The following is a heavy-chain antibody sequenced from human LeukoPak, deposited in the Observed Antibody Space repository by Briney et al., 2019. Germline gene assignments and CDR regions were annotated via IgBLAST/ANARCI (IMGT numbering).Heavy chain of an antibody. D-gene: IGHD2-2*01. CDR1: GFTFSDYY. CDR3: ARDRGYCSSTGCYPGHWFDP. V-gene: IGHV3-11*01. J-gene: IGHJ5*02. CDR2: ISSSGSTI. Sequence: GGSLRLSCAASGFTFSDYYMSWIRQAPGKGLEWVSYISSSGSTIYYADSVKGRFTISRDNAKNSLYLQMNSLRAEDTAVYYCARDRGYCSSTGCYPGHWFDPWGQGTLVTVSS.